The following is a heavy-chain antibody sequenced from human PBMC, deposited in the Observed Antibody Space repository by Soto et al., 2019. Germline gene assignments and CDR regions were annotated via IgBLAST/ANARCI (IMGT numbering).Heavy chain of an antibody. V-gene: IGHV3-66*01. CDR2: IYSGGST. D-gene: IGHD4-17*01. CDR3: ARGGPIYDYGDYEYFQH. CDR1: GFTVSSNY. J-gene: IGHJ1*01. Sequence: GGSLRLSCAASGFTVSSNYMSWVRQAPGKGLEWVSVIYSGGSTYYADSVKGRFTISRDNSKNTLYLQMNSLRAEATAVYYCARGGPIYDYGDYEYFQHWGQGTLVTVSS.